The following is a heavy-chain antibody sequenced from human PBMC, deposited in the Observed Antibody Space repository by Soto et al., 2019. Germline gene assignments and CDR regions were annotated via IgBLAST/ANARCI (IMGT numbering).Heavy chain of an antibody. V-gene: IGHV3-30*03. CDR1: GFTFSSYA. D-gene: IGHD6-6*01. Sequence: QVQLVESGGGVVQPGKSLRLSCAASGFTFSSYAMHWARQAPGTGLEWVTVISIRGGDEYYAESVRGRFTISRDDSKNTLYRQMDSLRVEDTAVYYCARGTIVARQHLDYWGQGTLVTVSS. J-gene: IGHJ4*02. CDR3: ARGTIVARQHLDY. CDR2: ISIRGGDE.